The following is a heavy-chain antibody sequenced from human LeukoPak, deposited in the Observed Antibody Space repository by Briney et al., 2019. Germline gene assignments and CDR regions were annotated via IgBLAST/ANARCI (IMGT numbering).Heavy chain of an antibody. CDR3: ANHFACGSTSCPPFDS. J-gene: IGHJ4*02. Sequence: GGSLRLSCAASGFTFNTHSMNWVRQAPGKGLEWVSSISDNSNYIYYSDSVEGRFTISRDNAKNSLYLQMNSLRVEDTAVYYCANHFACGSTSCPPFDSWGQGTLVTVSS. D-gene: IGHD2-2*01. V-gene: IGHV3-21*01. CDR2: ISDNSNYI. CDR1: GFTFNTHS.